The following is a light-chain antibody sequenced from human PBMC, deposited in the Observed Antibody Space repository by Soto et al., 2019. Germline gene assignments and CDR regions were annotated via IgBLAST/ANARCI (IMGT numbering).Light chain of an antibody. CDR2: AAS. V-gene: IGKV1-27*01. CDR1: QGISNF. CDR3: QKYSSVLT. Sequence: DIQMTQSPSSLSASVGDRVTITCRASQGISNFLAWYQQKPGKVPKLLISAASTLQSGVPSRFSGSGSGTDFTITITRLPPEYVATYYYQKYSSVLTFGQGTGLEIK. J-gene: IGKJ5*01.